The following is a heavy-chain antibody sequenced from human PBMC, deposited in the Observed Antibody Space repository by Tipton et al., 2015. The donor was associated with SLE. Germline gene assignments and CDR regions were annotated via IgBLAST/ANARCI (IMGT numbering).Heavy chain of an antibody. V-gene: IGHV4-61*02. J-gene: IGHJ3*02. CDR1: GGSISSSSYY. Sequence: TLSLTCTVSGGSISSSSYYWSWIRQPAGKGLGWIGRIYISGSTNYNPSLKSRVTISADTTKNQFSLKLSSVTAADTAVYYCARAGSAFDIWGQGTMVTVSS. CDR2: IYISGST. CDR3: ARAGSAFDI. D-gene: IGHD1-26*01.